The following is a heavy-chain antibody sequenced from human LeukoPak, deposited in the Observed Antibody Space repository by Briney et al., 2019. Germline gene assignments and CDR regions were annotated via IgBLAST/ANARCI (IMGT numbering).Heavy chain of an antibody. V-gene: IGHV4-39*01. CDR2: IYYSGST. Sequence: PPETLSLTCPVYGGSLSSSSYYWGWTRQPPGKGREWIGSIYYSGSTYYNPSLESRVTISVDTSKHQFSLKLSSVTAADTAVYYCARHARAIVVVPAAPRVPFDMWGERTMVTVSS. CDR3: ARHARAIVVVPAAPRVPFDM. CDR1: GGSLSSSSYY. J-gene: IGHJ3*02. D-gene: IGHD2-2*01.